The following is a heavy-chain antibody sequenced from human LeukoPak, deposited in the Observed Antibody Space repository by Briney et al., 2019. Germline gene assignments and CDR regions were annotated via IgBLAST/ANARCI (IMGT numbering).Heavy chain of an antibody. CDR2: INWNGGNT. V-gene: IGHV3-20*04. CDR3: ARDRGWLQYIDY. Sequence: GGSLRLSCEASGSGFTFGNFGMSWVRQAPGKGPEWVSSINWNGGNTAYADSVKGRFTISRDTAKDSLYLQLNSLRAEDTALYYCARDRGWLQYIDYWGQGTLVTVSS. J-gene: IGHJ4*02. D-gene: IGHD5-24*01. CDR1: GSGFTFGNFG.